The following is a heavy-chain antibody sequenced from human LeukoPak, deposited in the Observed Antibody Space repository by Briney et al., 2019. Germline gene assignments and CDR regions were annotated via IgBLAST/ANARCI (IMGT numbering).Heavy chain of an antibody. CDR3: ARDPNPYYYYDSSGYSYY. CDR1: GGTFSSYA. CDR2: IIPIFGTA. D-gene: IGHD3-22*01. V-gene: IGHV1-69*05. J-gene: IGHJ4*02. Sequence: SVKVSCKASGGTFSSYAISWVRQAPGQGLEWMGGIIPIFGTANYAQKFQGRVTITTDESTSTAYMELSSLRSEDTAVYYCARDPNPYYYYDSSGYSYYWGQGTLVTVSS.